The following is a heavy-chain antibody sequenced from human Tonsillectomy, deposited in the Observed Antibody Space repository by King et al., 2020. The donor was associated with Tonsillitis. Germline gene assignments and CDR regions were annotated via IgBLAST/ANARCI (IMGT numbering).Heavy chain of an antibody. CDR1: GFTLSSYW. D-gene: IGHD2-21*01. CDR2: IDSDGTNT. J-gene: IGHJ4*02. V-gene: IGHV3-74*01. CDR3: ARLIEGPDDY. Sequence: VQLVESGGGLVQPGGSLSLSCAASGFTLSSYWMHWFRQVPVKGLVWVSRIDSDGTNTNYADSVKGRFTISRDNAKNTLYLQMDSLRGEDTAVYYCARLIEGPDDYWGQGTLVTVSS.